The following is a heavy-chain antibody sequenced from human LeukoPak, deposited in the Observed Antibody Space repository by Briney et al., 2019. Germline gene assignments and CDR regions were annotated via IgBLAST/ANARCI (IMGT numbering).Heavy chain of an antibody. Sequence: GGSLRLSCAASGFSFSDYYMDWFRQTPEKGLEWVARSRNKANSYTAEYAASVRDRFTISRDDSKSSLYLQMNSLKTEDTAVYYCTRGNMYDPDFWGQGALVTVSS. J-gene: IGHJ4*02. CDR3: TRGNMYDPDF. V-gene: IGHV3-72*01. CDR1: GFSFSDYY. D-gene: IGHD2/OR15-2a*01. CDR2: SRNKANSYTA.